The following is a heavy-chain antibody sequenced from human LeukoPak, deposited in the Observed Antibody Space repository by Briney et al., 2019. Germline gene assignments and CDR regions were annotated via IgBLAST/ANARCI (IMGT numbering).Heavy chain of an antibody. CDR3: ASLALISNFDY. V-gene: IGHV1-2*02. CDR2: INPNSGGT. J-gene: IGHJ4*02. Sequence: ASVKVSCKASGYTFTGYYMHWVRQAPGQGLEWMGWINPNSGGTSYAQKFQGRVTMTRDTSISTAYMELIRLRSDDTAVYYCASLALISNFDYWGQGTLVTVSS. CDR1: GYTFTGYY. D-gene: IGHD2-15*01.